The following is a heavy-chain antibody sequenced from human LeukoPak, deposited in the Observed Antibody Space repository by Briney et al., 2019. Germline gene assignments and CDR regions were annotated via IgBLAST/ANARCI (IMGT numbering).Heavy chain of an antibody. Sequence: SVKVSCKASGGTFSSYAISWVRQAPGQGLEWMGRTIPIFGIANYAQKFQGRVTITADKSTSTAYMELSSLRSEDTAVYYCARGGIVVVTANPFDYWGQGTLVTVSS. CDR2: TIPIFGIA. V-gene: IGHV1-69*04. CDR1: GGTFSSYA. D-gene: IGHD2-21*02. CDR3: ARGGIVVVTANPFDY. J-gene: IGHJ4*02.